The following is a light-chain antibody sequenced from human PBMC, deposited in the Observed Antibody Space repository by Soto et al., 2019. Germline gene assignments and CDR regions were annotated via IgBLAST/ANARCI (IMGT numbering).Light chain of an antibody. J-gene: IGLJ2*01. CDR3: LLSFSDGRGI. CDR1: TGAVTSGHY. Sequence: QAVVTQESSLTVSPGGTVTLTCGSSTGAVTSGHYPYWFQQRPGQAPKTLIYDTSSKHSGTPARFSGSLLGGRAALTLAGAQPEDEADYYCLLSFSDGRGIFGGGTKLTVL. V-gene: IGLV7-46*01. CDR2: DTS.